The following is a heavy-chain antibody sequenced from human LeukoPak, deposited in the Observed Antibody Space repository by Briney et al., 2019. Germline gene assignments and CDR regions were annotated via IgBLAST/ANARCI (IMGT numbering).Heavy chain of an antibody. CDR1: GDSISSYY. J-gene: IGHJ3*02. V-gene: IGHV4-4*07. CDR2: IYTSGTT. CDR3: ARGRWLPNAFDI. Sequence: PSETLSLTCTVSGDSISSYYWSWIRQHAGEGLEWIGRIYTSGTTNYNPSLKSRLTMSVDTSKNQFSLKLSSVTAADTAVYYCARGRWLPNAFDIWGQGTMVTVFS. D-gene: IGHD5-24*01.